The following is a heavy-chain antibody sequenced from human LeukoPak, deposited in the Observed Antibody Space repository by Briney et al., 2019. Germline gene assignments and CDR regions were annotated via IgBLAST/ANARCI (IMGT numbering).Heavy chain of an antibody. Sequence: GGSPRLSCAASGFTFSSYGMHWVRQAPGKGLEWVAFIRYDGSNKYYADSVKGRFTISRDNSKNTLYLQMNSLRAEDTAVYYCAKSEGIVVVPAAMDYWGQGTLVTVSS. V-gene: IGHV3-30*02. CDR2: IRYDGSNK. CDR3: AKSEGIVVVPAAMDY. D-gene: IGHD2-2*01. J-gene: IGHJ4*02. CDR1: GFTFSSYG.